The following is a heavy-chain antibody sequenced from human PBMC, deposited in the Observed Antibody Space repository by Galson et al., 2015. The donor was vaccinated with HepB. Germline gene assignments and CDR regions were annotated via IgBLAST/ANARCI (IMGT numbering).Heavy chain of an antibody. D-gene: IGHD4-11*01. CDR2: FHSDGDS. CDR3: ARDHFDYSNAIYYFDS. Sequence: SLRLSCAASGFTVSGSYMSWVRQAPGKGLEWVSVFHSDGDSDYADSVKGRFTISRANSKNTLYLQMNSLRAEDTAVYFCARDHFDYSNAIYYFDSWGQGTLVTVSS. V-gene: IGHV3-53*01. J-gene: IGHJ4*02. CDR1: GFTVSGSY.